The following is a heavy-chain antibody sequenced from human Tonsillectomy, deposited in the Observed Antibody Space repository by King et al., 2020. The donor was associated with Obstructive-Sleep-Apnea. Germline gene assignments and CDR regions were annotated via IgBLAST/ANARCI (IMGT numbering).Heavy chain of an antibody. V-gene: IGHV4-59*01. CDR1: GDSIRNSY. CDR3: ARGYASDQTGQLYFFDP. J-gene: IGHJ5*02. D-gene: IGHD2-2*01. CDR2: IYYTGII. Sequence: VQLQESGPGLVKPSETLSLTCTVSGDSIRNSYWSWIRQPPGKGLEWIGYIYYTGIINYNPSLKSRVTVLLDTSKTQFSLKLSSVTAADTAVYYCARGYASDQTGQLYFFDPWGQGTLVTVSS.